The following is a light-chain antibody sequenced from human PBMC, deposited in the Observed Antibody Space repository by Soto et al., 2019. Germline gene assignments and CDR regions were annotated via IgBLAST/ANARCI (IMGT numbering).Light chain of an antibody. Sequence: EILLTQSPGTLSLSPGERATLSCRASQSVSSDLAWYHQKPGQAPRLLIYGASTRATGIPARLSGSGYGTEFTLTINSMKYEDFAVYYCQQYNNWPRTFGHGTKVDIK. CDR3: QQYNNWPRT. CDR1: QSVSSD. CDR2: GAS. V-gene: IGKV3-15*01. J-gene: IGKJ1*01.